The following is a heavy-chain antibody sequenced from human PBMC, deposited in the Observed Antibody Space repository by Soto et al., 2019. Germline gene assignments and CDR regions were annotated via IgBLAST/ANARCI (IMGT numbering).Heavy chain of an antibody. CDR1: GYRFTNYW. CDR2: IYPGDSDT. D-gene: IGHD3-22*01. Sequence: GESLKISCKGSGYRFTNYWIGWVRQMPGKGLEWMGIIYPGDSDTRYSPSFQGQVTISADKSINTAYLQWSSLKASDTAMYFCARDISALDYDRSGRWFDPWGQGTLVTVSS. V-gene: IGHV5-51*01. CDR3: ARDISALDYDRSGRWFDP. J-gene: IGHJ5*02.